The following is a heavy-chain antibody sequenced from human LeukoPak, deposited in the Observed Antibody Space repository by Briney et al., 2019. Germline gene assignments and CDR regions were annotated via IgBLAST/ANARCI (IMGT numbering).Heavy chain of an antibody. Sequence: QTGGSLRLSCAASGFTFGSYGMHWVRQAPGKGLEWVAFISYDGNTKYYSGSAKGRFTISRDNSKNTLYLQMNSLRPEDTAVYYCANGDPGPADHPMNDYYYSLDVWGQGTTVIVSS. CDR3: ANGDPGPADHPMNDYYYSLDV. CDR1: GFTFGSYG. V-gene: IGHV3-30*18. J-gene: IGHJ6*02. CDR2: ISYDGNTK. D-gene: IGHD2-2*01.